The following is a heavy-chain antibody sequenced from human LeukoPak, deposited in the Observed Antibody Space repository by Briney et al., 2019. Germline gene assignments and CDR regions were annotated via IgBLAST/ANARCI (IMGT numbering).Heavy chain of an antibody. Sequence: PGGSLRLSCAAAGFAFSSNALSWVRQAPGEGLDWVSSISVSSTTYYLDSVKGRFTISRDNSKNTLYLQMNILRAEDTAVYYCARHIGYDFDYWGQGTLVTVSS. V-gene: IGHV3-23*01. J-gene: IGHJ4*02. D-gene: IGHD5-12*01. CDR2: ISVSSTT. CDR3: ARHIGYDFDY. CDR1: GFAFSSNA.